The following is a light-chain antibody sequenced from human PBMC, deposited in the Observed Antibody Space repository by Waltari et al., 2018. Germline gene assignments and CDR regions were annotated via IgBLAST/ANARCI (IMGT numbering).Light chain of an antibody. CDR2: DNN. CDR1: SSNIGNNY. J-gene: IGLJ2*01. CDR3: GTWDSSLSDVI. V-gene: IGLV1-51*01. Sequence: QSVLPQPPSVSAAPGQTVTISCSGSSSNIGNNYVSWYQHLPGTAPKLLIYDNNKRFSGIPDRFSGSKSGTSATLGITGLQTGDEADYYCGTWDSSLSDVIFGGGTKLTVL.